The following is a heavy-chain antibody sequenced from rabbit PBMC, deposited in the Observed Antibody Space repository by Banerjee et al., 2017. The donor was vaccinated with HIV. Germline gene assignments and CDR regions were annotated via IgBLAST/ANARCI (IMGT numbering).Heavy chain of an antibody. D-gene: IGHD4-2*01. CDR1: GFSFSSSYY. Sequence: QSLEESGGDLVKPGASLTLTCTASGFSFSSSYYMCWVRQAPGKGLEWIGCIGTASGSTYYASWAKGRFTISKTSSTTVTLQMTSLTAADTATYFCARGSGDAGYGCDQWGPGTLVTVS. V-gene: IGHV1S40*01. CDR3: ARGSGDAGYGCDQ. CDR2: IGTASGST. J-gene: IGHJ2*01.